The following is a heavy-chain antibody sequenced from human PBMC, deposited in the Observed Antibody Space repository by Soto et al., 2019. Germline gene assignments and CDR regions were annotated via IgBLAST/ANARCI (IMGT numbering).Heavy chain of an antibody. Sequence: SETLSLTCTVSGGSMRNYFWTWIRQPPGKGLEWIGYIHYSGTTSFFPSYNPSLRSRVTISEDTSKNQFSLKLLSVTTADTAVYFCAAGEASSRNLAPYYLDFWGQGTMVTVSS. V-gene: IGHV4-59*01. D-gene: IGHD6-13*01. J-gene: IGHJ4*02. CDR3: AAGEASSRNLAPYYLDF. CDR2: IHYSGTT. CDR1: GGSMRNYF.